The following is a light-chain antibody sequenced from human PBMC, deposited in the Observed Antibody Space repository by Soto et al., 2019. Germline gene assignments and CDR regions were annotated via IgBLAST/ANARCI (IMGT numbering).Light chain of an antibody. CDR3: QQYGTSPFT. J-gene: IGKJ3*01. V-gene: IGKV3-20*01. CDR1: ERISGNF. Sequence: VLTQSPGTLSLSPGERATLSCRASERISGNFLAWYQQRPGQAPRLLIYGASTRASGIPDRFSGSGSGTDFALTISRLEPEDFALYYCQQYGTSPFTFGPGTTVEIK. CDR2: GAS.